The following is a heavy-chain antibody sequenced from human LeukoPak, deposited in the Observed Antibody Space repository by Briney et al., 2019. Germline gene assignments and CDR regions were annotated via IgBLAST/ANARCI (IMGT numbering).Heavy chain of an antibody. J-gene: IGHJ4*02. V-gene: IGHV3-30*04. D-gene: IGHD3-22*01. CDR3: ARGVLGRPYYYQTSVYYGFDF. CDR1: GFTFSSFD. CDR2: ISYDGSDQ. Sequence: ERSLRLSCTASGFTFSSFDMHWVRQAPGKGLEWLAFISYDGSDQYHADSVKGRFTTSRDNSKKTLFLQMNSLRLEDTALYYCARGVLGRPYYYQTSVYYGFDFWGQGTRVIVSS.